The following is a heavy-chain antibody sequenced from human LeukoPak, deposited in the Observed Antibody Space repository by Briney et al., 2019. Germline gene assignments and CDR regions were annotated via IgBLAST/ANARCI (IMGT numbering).Heavy chain of an antibody. Sequence: GGSPRLSCAASGFTFSIYAMSWVRQAPGKGLEWVSTITGSGGSTYYADSVKGRFTFSRDNSKDTLYLQLNSLRAEDTAVYYCAKSQGSGYPNYFDPWGQGSLVTVSS. D-gene: IGHD1-7*01. V-gene: IGHV3-23*01. CDR2: ITGSGGST. CDR1: GFTFSIYA. CDR3: AKSQGSGYPNYFDP. J-gene: IGHJ5*02.